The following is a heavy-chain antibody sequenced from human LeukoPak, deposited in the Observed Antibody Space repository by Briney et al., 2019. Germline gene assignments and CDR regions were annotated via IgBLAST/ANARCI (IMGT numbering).Heavy chain of an antibody. Sequence: GGSLRLSCAASGFTFSDYYMSWIRQAPGKGLEWVSYISSSGSTIYYADSVKGRFTISRDNAKNSLYLQTNSLRAEDTAVYYCARRSVEWYFDLWGRGTLVTVSS. D-gene: IGHD6-19*01. J-gene: IGHJ2*01. CDR2: ISSSGSTI. CDR3: ARRSVEWYFDL. CDR1: GFTFSDYY. V-gene: IGHV3-11*01.